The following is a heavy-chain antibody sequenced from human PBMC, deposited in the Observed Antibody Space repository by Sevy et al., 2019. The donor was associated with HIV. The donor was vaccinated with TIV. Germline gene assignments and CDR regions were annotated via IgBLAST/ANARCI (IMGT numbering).Heavy chain of an antibody. V-gene: IGHV3-21*01. CDR2: ISSSSSYI. CDR1: GFTFSSYS. CDR3: ARFARYSSSSEYYFDY. J-gene: IGHJ4*02. Sequence: GGSLRLSCAASGFTFSSYSMNWVRQAPGKGLEWVSSISSSSSYIYYADSVKGRFTISRDNAKNSLYLQMNSLRAGDTAVYYCARFARYSSSSEYYFDYWGQGTLVTVSS. D-gene: IGHD6-6*01.